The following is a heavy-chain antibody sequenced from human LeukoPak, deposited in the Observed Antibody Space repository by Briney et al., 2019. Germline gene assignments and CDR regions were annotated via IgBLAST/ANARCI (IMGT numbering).Heavy chain of an antibody. V-gene: IGHV2-70*11. D-gene: IGHD6-13*01. CDR3: ARFIAAAGSIDAFDI. CDR2: IDWDDDK. Sequence: SGPALVKPTQTLTLTCAFSGFSLTTSGMCVSWIRQPPGKAPEWLARIDWDDDKYYRTSLKTRLTISKDTSKNQVVLTMTNMDPVDTGTYYCARFIAAAGSIDAFDIWGQGTMVTVSS. CDR1: GFSLTTSGMC. J-gene: IGHJ3*02.